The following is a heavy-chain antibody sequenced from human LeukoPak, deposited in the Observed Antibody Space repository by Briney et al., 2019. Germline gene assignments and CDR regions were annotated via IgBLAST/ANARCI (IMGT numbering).Heavy chain of an antibody. CDR2: IYTSGST. CDR1: GGSISSGSYY. D-gene: IGHD6-19*01. J-gene: IGHJ4*02. CDR3: ARDGYSSGWYFDY. Sequence: SETLSLTCTVSGGSISSGSYYWSWIRQPAGKGLEWIGRIYTSGSTNYNPSLKSRVTISVDTSKNQFSLKLSSVTAADTAVYYCARDGYSSGWYFDYWGQGTLVTVSS. V-gene: IGHV4-61*02.